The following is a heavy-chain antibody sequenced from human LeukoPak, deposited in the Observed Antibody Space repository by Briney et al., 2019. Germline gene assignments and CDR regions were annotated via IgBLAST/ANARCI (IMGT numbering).Heavy chain of an antibody. Sequence: ASVKVSCKASGYTFTSYGISWVRQAPGQGLEWMGWISAYNGNTNYAQKLQGRVTMTTDTSTSTAYMELRSLRSDDTAVYYCARKVVVVPAAMKIGETYDAFDIWGQGTMVTVSS. D-gene: IGHD2-2*01. CDR2: ISAYNGNT. CDR1: GYTFTSYG. V-gene: IGHV1-18*01. CDR3: ARKVVVVPAAMKIGETYDAFDI. J-gene: IGHJ3*02.